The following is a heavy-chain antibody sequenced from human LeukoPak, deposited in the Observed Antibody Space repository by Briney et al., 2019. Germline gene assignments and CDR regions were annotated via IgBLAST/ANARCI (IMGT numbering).Heavy chain of an antibody. V-gene: IGHV4-59*01. CDR3: AREDCTNGVCYVGY. D-gene: IGHD2-8*01. J-gene: IGHJ4*02. Sequence: PSETLSLTCTVSGGSISSYYWSWIRQPPGKGLEWIGYIYYSGSTNYNPSPKSRVTISVDTSKNQFSLKLSSVTAADTAVYYCAREDCTNGVCYVGYWGQGTLVTVSS. CDR2: IYYSGST. CDR1: GGSISSYY.